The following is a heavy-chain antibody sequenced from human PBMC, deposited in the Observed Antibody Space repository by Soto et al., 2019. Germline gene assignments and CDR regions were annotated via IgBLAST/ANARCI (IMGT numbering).Heavy chain of an antibody. CDR3: ARAQGAAAGTYYYYGMDV. Sequence: QVQLVQSGAEVKKPGASVKVSCKASGYTFTGYYMHWVRQAPGQGLEWMGWINPNSGGTNYAQKCQGWVTMTRDTSISTAYMELSRLRSDDTAVYYCARAQGAAAGTYYYYGMDVWGQGTTVTVSS. CDR2: INPNSGGT. J-gene: IGHJ6*02. V-gene: IGHV1-2*04. CDR1: GYTFTGYY. D-gene: IGHD6-13*01.